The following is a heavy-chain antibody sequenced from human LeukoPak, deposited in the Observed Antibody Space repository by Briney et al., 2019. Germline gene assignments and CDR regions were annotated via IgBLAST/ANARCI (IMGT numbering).Heavy chain of an antibody. J-gene: IGHJ4*02. D-gene: IGHD3-10*01. CDR3: ARAQEDYYGSGSYPYYFDY. CDR1: GGSISSSNW. Sequence: SETLSLTCAVSGGSISSSNWWSWVRQPPGKGLEWIGEIYHSGSTNYNPSLKSRVTISVDKSKNQFSLKLSSVTAADTAVYYCARAQEDYYGSGSYPYYFDYWGQGTLVTVSS. CDR2: IYHSGST. V-gene: IGHV4-4*02.